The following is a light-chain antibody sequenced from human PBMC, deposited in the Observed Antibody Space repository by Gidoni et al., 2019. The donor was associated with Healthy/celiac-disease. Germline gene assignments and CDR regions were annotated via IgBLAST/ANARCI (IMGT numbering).Light chain of an antibody. CDR2: GAS. CDR3: QQYGSSPWT. Sequence: EIMLTQSPGTLSLSPGERATLSCRASQSVSSSYLAWYQQKPGQAPRLLISGASSRATGIPDRFSGSGSGTDFTLTISRLEPEDFAVYYCQQYGSSPWTFXXXTKVEIK. CDR1: QSVSSSY. V-gene: IGKV3-20*01. J-gene: IGKJ1*01.